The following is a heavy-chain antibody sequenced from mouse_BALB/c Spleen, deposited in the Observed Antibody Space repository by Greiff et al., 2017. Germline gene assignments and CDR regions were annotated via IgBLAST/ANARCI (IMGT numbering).Heavy chain of an antibody. J-gene: IGHJ3*01. V-gene: IGHV5-6*01. CDR1: GFTFSSYG. D-gene: IGHD2-4*01. CDR2: ISSGGSYT. CDR3: ARHAHDYGLWFAD. Sequence: EVQLQESGGDLVKPGGSLKLSCAASGFTFSSYGMSWVRQTPDKRLEWVATISSGGSYTYYPDSVKGRFTISRENAKNTLYLQMSSLKSEDTAMYYCARHAHDYGLWFADGGQGTRVTVSA.